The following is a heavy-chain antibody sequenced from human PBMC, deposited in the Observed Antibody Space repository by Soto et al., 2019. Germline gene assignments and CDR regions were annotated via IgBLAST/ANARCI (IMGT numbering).Heavy chain of an antibody. CDR3: AMHYGDYVDY. V-gene: IGHV4-34*01. CDR1: GGSFSGFY. D-gene: IGHD4-17*01. Sequence: PSETLSLTCAVYGGSFSGFYWSWIRQPPGKGLEWIGEINHSGSTNYNPSLKSRVTISVDTSKNQFSLKLSSVTAVDTAVYYCAMHYGDYVDYWGQGTLVTVS. CDR2: INHSGST. J-gene: IGHJ4*02.